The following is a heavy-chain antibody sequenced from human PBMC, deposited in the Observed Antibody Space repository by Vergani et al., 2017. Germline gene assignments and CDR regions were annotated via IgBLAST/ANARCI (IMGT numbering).Heavy chain of an antibody. D-gene: IGHD3-10*01. J-gene: IGHJ6*02. CDR1: GFTFSSYG. CDR3: ARDGPLYGSGQYYDGMDV. Sequence: QVQLVESGGGVVQPGRSLRLSCAASGFTFSSYGMHWVRQAPGKGLEWVAVIWYDGSNKYYADSVKGRFTISRDNSKNTLYLQMNSLRAEDTAVYYCARDGPLYGSGQYYDGMDVWGQGTTVTVSS. CDR2: IWYDGSNK. V-gene: IGHV3-33*01.